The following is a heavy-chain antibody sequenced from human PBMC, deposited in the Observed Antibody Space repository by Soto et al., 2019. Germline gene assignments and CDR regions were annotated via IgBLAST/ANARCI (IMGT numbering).Heavy chain of an antibody. J-gene: IGHJ3*02. CDR1: GGTFSSYA. CDR2: IIPIFGTA. V-gene: IGHV1-69*13. CDR3: ARGPVHDAFDI. Sequence: VASVNVSCKASGGTFSSYAISWVRQAPGQGLEWMGGIIPIFGTANYAQKFQGRVTITADESTSTAYMELSSLRSEDTAVYYCARGPVHDAFDIWGQGTMVTVSS.